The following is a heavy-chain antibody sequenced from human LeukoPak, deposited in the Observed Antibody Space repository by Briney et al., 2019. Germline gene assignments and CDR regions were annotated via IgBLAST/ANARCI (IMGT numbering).Heavy chain of an antibody. J-gene: IGHJ4*02. D-gene: IGHD2-2*01. V-gene: IGHV3-11*05. CDR1: GFIFSDFY. CDR3: AKDKSQGRSTSPMYYFDY. Sequence: GGSLRLSCAASGFIFSDFYMSWVRQAAGKGLEYIAYISPSSHDIIYADSVKGRFTISRDNAKNSLYLQMNSLRAEDTALYYCAKDKSQGRSTSPMYYFDYWGQGTLVTVSS. CDR2: ISPSSHDI.